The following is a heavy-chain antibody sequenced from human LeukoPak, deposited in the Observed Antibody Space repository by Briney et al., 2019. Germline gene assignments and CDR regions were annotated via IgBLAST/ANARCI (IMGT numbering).Heavy chain of an antibody. D-gene: IGHD3-9*01. V-gene: IGHV3-9*01. CDR1: GFTFDDYA. J-gene: IGHJ6*03. Sequence: GGSLRLSCAASGFTFDDYAMHWVRQAPGKGLEWVSGISWNSGSIGYADSVKGRFTISRDNAKNSLYLQMNSLRAEDTALYYCAKGDILAGYSGYMDVWGKGTTVTISS. CDR2: ISWNSGSI. CDR3: AKGDILAGYSGYMDV.